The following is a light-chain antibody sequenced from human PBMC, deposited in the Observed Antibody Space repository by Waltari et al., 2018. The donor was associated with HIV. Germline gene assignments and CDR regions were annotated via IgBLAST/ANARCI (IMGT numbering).Light chain of an antibody. CDR2: EVN. Sequence: QSALTQPPPASGSPGPSVTISCTGTRRALGAYNYVSWYQQYPGKAPKLIIYEVNKRPSGVPDRFSGSKSGNTASLTVSGLQGDDEADYYCSSYAGSKNLVLGGGTKLTVL. CDR1: RRALGAYNY. J-gene: IGLJ3*02. V-gene: IGLV2-8*01. CDR3: SSYAGSKNLV.